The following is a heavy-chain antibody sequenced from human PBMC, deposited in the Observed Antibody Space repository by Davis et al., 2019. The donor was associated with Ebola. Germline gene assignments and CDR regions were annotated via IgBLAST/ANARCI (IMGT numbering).Heavy chain of an antibody. CDR1: GFIFSSYA. CDR3: AKVHPPTTMTTGWFDP. D-gene: IGHD4-17*01. J-gene: IGHJ5*02. CDR2: ISVRSIT. Sequence: PGGSLRLSCAASGFIFSSYAMSWVRQAPGKGLEWVSSISVRSITYHADSVKGRFTISRDNSKNTLYLQMNSLRAEDTAVYYCAKVHPPTTMTTGWFDPWGQGTLVTVSS. V-gene: IGHV3-23*01.